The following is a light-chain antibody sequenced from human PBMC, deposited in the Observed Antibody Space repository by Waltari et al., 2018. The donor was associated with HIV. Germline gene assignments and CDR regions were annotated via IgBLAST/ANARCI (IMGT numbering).Light chain of an antibody. CDR3: CSYASSGTLVV. J-gene: IGLJ2*01. V-gene: IGLV2-23*02. CDR2: EVT. CDR1: SSDIGNSNL. Sequence: QSALTQPASVSGSPGQSISISCTEASSDIGNSNLVSWYQHHTGRAPKLLIFEVTRRPSGVSNPFSGSKSGNTASLTISDLQAEDGADYYGCSYASSGTLVVFGGGTRVTVL.